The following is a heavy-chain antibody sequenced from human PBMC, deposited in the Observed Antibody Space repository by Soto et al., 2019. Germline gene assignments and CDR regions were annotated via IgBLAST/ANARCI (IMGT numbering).Heavy chain of an antibody. J-gene: IGHJ3*02. CDR3: ARQGEVAATPRGAFDI. Sequence: GESLKISCNGSGYSFTNYWIGWMRQMHGKGLEWMGIIYPGDSDTRYSPSFQGQVTISADKSISTAYLQWSSLKASDTAMYYCARQGEVAATPRGAFDIWGQGTMVTVSS. CDR2: IYPGDSDT. D-gene: IGHD2-15*01. CDR1: GYSFTNYW. V-gene: IGHV5-51*01.